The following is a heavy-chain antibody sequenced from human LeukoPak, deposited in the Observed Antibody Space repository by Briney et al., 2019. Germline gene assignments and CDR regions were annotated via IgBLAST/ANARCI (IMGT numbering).Heavy chain of an antibody. CDR3: ARGPQGVTGGSFDY. Sequence: ASVKVSCKASGYTFTSYGISWVRQAPGQGLEWMGWISAYNGNTNSAQKLQGRVTMTTDTSTSTAYMELRSLRSDVTAVYYCARGPQGVTGGSFDYWGQGALVTVSS. CDR2: ISAYNGNT. V-gene: IGHV1-18*01. J-gene: IGHJ4*02. D-gene: IGHD2-21*02. CDR1: GYTFTSYG.